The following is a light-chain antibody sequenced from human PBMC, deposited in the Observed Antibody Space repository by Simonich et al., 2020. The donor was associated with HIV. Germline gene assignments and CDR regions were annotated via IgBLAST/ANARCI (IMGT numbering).Light chain of an antibody. CDR3: QQYYSTLWT. CDR1: QSVLYSSNNKNY. J-gene: IGKJ1*01. Sequence: DIVMTQSPDSLAVSLGERATINCKSSQSVLYSSNNKNYLAWYQQKPGQPPKVLIYWASTRESGVPDRFSASGSGTDFTLTISSLQAEDVAVYYCQQYYSTLWTFGQGTKVEIK. V-gene: IGKV4-1*01. CDR2: WAS.